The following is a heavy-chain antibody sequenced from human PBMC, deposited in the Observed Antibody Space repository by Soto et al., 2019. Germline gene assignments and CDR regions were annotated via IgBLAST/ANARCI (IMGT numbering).Heavy chain of an antibody. J-gene: IGHJ4*02. Sequence: ASVKVCCKASGYTFTSYAMHWVRQAPGQRLEWMGWINAGNGNTKYSQKFQGRVTITRDTSASTAYMELSSLRSEDTAVYYCARYGGIYDSSGYYYLDYWGQGTLVTVSS. D-gene: IGHD3-22*01. CDR1: GYTFTSYA. V-gene: IGHV1-3*01. CDR2: INAGNGNT. CDR3: ARYGGIYDSSGYYYLDY.